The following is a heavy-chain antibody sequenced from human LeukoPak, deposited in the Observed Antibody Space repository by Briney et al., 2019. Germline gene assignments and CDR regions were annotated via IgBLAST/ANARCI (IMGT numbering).Heavy chain of an antibody. J-gene: IGHJ4*02. CDR2: VYYTGST. CDR1: SGSITSNSYY. D-gene: IGHD2-8*01. CDR3: ARDHACGNGVCYYFDS. Sequence: PSETLSLTCTVSSGSITSNSYYWGWIRQPPGKGLEWIGTVYYTGSTWYNPSLKSRVSISVDTSENQFFLKVRSVTAADTAVYYCARDHACGNGVCYYFDSWGQGSQVAVSS. V-gene: IGHV4-39*07.